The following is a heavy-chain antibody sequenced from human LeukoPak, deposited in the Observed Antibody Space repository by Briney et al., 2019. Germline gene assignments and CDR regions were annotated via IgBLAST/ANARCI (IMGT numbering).Heavy chain of an antibody. J-gene: IGHJ3*01. Sequence: GGSLRLSCAASGFIFRSYPMHWVRQAPGKGLEWVAVVSYDGSGENYADSVNGRFTISRDNSKSTLYLQMNSLRAEDTAVFYCARDGVGTAFDLWGQGTMVTVSS. CDR1: GFIFRSYP. CDR2: VSYDGSGE. CDR3: ARDGVGTAFDL. V-gene: IGHV3-30*01. D-gene: IGHD1-26*01.